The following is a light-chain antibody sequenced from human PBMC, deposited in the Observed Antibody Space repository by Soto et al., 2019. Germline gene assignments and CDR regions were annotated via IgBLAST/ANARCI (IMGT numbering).Light chain of an antibody. J-gene: IGLJ2*01. Sequence: QSVLTQPPSASASLGASVTLTCTLSSGYSNYKVDGYQQRPGKGPRFVMRVGTGGIVGSKGDGIPDRFSVLGSGLNRYLTIKNIQEEDESDYHCGADHGSGSNFVLVFGGGTKLTVL. CDR2: VGTGGIVG. CDR1: SGYSNYK. V-gene: IGLV9-49*01. CDR3: GADHGSGSNFVLV.